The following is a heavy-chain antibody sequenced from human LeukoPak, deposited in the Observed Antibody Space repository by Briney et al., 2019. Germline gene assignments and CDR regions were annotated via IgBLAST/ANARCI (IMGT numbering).Heavy chain of an antibody. CDR1: GGSISSSNW. V-gene: IGHV4-4*02. J-gene: IGHJ4*02. D-gene: IGHD6-19*01. Sequence: SETLSLTCAVSGGSISSSNWWSWVRQPPGKGLEWIGEIYHSGSTYYNPSLKSRVTISVDTSKNQFSLKLSSVTAADTAVYYCARDAEGQYSSGWYYWGQGTLVTVSS. CDR3: ARDAEGQYSSGWYY. CDR2: IYHSGST.